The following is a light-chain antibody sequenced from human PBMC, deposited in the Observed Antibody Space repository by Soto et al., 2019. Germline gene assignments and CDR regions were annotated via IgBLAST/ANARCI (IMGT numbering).Light chain of an antibody. V-gene: IGKV3-20*01. CDR1: QTISDKY. CDR3: HHYCSSAVDT. CDR2: RSS. Sequence: ELVLTQSPGTLSLSPGESATLSCGASQTISDKYIAWYQQKPGQTPRLLFDRSSSRTTGVPDRFSGGGSGTHVSLSISRVEPEDFAVYFCHHYCSSAVDTFGQGTRVEI. J-gene: IGKJ2*01.